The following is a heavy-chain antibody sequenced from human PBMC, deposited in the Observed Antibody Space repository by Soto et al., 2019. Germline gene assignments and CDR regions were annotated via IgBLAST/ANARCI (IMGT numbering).Heavy chain of an antibody. CDR3: AKDVGNSWSYYFDF. CDR1: GFTFSSYG. V-gene: IGHV3-33*06. CDR2: IWYEGANE. Sequence: QVQLVESGGGVVQPGTSLRLSCATSGFTFSSYGMYWVRQAPGKGLEWVAVIWYEGANEYYADSVKGRFTISRDNSKXXLXXXXXXXXAEXXXIYYCAKDVGNSWSYYFDFWGQGTLVTVSS. D-gene: IGHD6-13*01. J-gene: IGHJ4*02.